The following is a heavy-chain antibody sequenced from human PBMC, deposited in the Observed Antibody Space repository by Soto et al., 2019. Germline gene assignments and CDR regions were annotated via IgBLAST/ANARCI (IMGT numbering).Heavy chain of an antibody. V-gene: IGHV3-15*07. J-gene: IGHJ5*02. D-gene: IGHD3-10*01. CDR2: IKSKPDSGTT. Sequence: EVQLVESGGGLVKPGGSLRLSCAASGFSSTNAWMNWVRQAPGKGLEWVGRIKSKPDSGTTDYAAPVQGRFTISRDDSKNTLFLQMNSLKTEDTAVYYCATEGVRYYGSGSQFDLWGQGILVTVST. CDR3: ATEGVRYYGSGSQFDL. CDR1: GFSSTNAW.